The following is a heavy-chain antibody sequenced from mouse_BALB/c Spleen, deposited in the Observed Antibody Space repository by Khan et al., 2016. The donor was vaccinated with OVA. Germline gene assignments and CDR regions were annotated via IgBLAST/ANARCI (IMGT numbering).Heavy chain of an antibody. D-gene: IGHD1-1*01. J-gene: IGHJ2*01. CDR1: GFTFSNYA. V-gene: IGHV5-9-3*01. CDR3: VRTPGYYGTNYFDC. Sequence: EVELVESGGDLVKPGGSLKLSCAAAGFTFSNYAMSWVRQTPEKRLEWVATISSGGSFTYYPGSVKGRFTISRDNAENTLYLQMSSLRSEDTAMYYCVRTPGYYGTNYFDCWGQGTTLTVSS. CDR2: ISSGGSFT.